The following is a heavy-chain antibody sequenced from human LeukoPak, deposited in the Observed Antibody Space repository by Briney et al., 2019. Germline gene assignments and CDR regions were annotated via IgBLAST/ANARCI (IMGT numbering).Heavy chain of an antibody. J-gene: IGHJ6*02. D-gene: IGHD3-10*01. V-gene: IGHV1-69*13. CDR2: IIPIFGTA. CDR3: ARERAYYGSGTPGGGYYYGMDV. Sequence: SVKVSCKASGGTFSSYAISWVRQAPGQGLEWMGGIIPIFGTANYAQKFQGRVTITADESTSTAYMELSSLRSEDTAVYYCARERAYYGSGTPGGGYYYGMDVWGQGTTVTVSS. CDR1: GGTFSSYA.